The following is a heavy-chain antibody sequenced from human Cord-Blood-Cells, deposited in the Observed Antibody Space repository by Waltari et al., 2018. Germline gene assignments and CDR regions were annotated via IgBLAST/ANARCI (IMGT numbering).Heavy chain of an antibody. D-gene: IGHD5-12*01. V-gene: IGHV4-39*01. Sequence: QLQLQESGPGLVKPSETLSLTCTVSGGSISSSSYYWGWIRQPPGKGLAWIGSIYYSGSTYSNPSLKIRVTISVDTSKNQFSLKLSSVTAADTAVYYCARQVATILFDYWGQGTLVTVSS. CDR3: ARQVATILFDY. CDR1: GGSISSSSYY. J-gene: IGHJ4*02. CDR2: IYYSGST.